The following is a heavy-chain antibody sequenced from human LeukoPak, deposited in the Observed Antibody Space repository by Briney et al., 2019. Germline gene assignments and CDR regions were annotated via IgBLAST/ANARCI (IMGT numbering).Heavy chain of an antibody. CDR3: AKKWSGDYDSSDIIDAFDI. CDR1: GFTFSSYV. CDR2: IQYDGGNK. Sequence: GGSLRLSCAASGFTFSSYVMHWVRQAPGKGLEWVACIQYDGGNKYYADSVKGRFTISRDNSRNTLFLQMNSLRAEDTAVFYCAKKWSGDYDSSDIIDAFDIWGQGTMVTVSS. V-gene: IGHV3-30*02. D-gene: IGHD3-22*01. J-gene: IGHJ3*02.